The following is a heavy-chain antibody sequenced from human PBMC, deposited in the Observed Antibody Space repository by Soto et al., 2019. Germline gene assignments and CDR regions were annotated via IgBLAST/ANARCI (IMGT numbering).Heavy chain of an antibody. V-gene: IGHV3-23*01. J-gene: IGHJ4*02. Sequence: XGFLRVTVLASDCSFSSYAMTWIRQAAGKGLQWVAGLGPDGRNTFYGESVRGRLPISRDKSRNTLSLQMSSLRAEDTAVYFCVKQTTTCTDSFFDVWGQGIQVTVAS. D-gene: IGHD2-8*02. CDR1: DCSFSSYA. CDR3: VKQTTTCTDSFFDV. CDR2: LGPDGRNT.